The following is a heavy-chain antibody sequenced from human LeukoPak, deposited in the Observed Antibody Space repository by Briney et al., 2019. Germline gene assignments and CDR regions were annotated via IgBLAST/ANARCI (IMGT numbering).Heavy chain of an antibody. CDR1: GFTFSDRY. J-gene: IGHJ4*02. CDR2: SRSKANSYTT. Sequence: GGSLRLSCAASGFTFSDRYMDWVRQAPGKGLEWVGRSRSKANSYTTEYAASVKGRFTVSRDDSNNSLYLQMNSLKTEDTAVYYCASSPAGRYTFEYWGQGTLVTVSS. V-gene: IGHV3-72*01. CDR3: ASSPAGRYTFEY. D-gene: IGHD1-26*01.